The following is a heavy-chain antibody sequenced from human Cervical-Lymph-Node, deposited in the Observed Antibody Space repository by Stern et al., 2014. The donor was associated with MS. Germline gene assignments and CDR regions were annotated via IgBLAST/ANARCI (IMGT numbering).Heavy chain of an antibody. CDR2: IVPCDSDT. J-gene: IGHJ4*02. D-gene: IGHD4-17*01. CDR1: GYSFTANW. CDR3: ARDYGDYAFDY. Sequence: VQLVQSGAEVKKPGESLKISCKGSGYSFTANWIAWVRQMPGKGLEWIGIIVPCDSDTRYSPSFQGQVTISADKSTSTAYLQWSSLKASDTAMYYCARDYGDYAFDYWGQGTLVTVSS. V-gene: IGHV5-51*01.